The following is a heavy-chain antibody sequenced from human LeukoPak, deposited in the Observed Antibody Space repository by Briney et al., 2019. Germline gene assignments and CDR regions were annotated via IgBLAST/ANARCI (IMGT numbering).Heavy chain of an antibody. CDR2: ISSSNSYI. CDR1: GFTFSTYS. J-gene: IGHJ4*02. V-gene: IGHV3-21*01. CDR3: ARACGGDCYLGDY. Sequence: PGGSLRLSCAASGFTFSTYSMNWVRQAPGKGLEWVSSISSSNSYIYYADSVKGRFTISRDNAKNSLYLQMNSLRAKDTAVYHCARACGGDCYLGDYWGQGTLVTVSS. D-gene: IGHD2-21*02.